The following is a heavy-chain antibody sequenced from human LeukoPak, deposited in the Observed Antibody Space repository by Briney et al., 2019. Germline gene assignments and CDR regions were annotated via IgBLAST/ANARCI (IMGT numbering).Heavy chain of an antibody. J-gene: IGHJ3*02. CDR3: ARAAYYYDSSGYHPDAFDI. CDR2: ISAYNGNT. CDR1: GCTFTSDG. V-gene: IGHV1-18*01. D-gene: IGHD3-22*01. Sequence: ASVKVSCKASGCTFTSDGISWVRQAPGQGLEWVGWISAYNGNTNYAQKLQGRVTMTTDTSTSTAYMELRSLRSDDTAVYYCARAAYYYDSSGYHPDAFDIWGQGTMVTVSS.